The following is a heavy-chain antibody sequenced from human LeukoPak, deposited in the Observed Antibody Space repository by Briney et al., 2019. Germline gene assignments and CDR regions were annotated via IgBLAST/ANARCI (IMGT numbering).Heavy chain of an antibody. J-gene: IGHJ4*02. V-gene: IGHV3-23*01. CDR1: GFTFSTYA. D-gene: IGHD6-13*01. CDR3: AKDLAKQQLVPRYFDY. CDR2: VSGTGGST. Sequence: GGSLRLSCAASGFTFSTYAMNWVRQAPGKGLDWVSAVSGTGGSTYYADSVKGRFTISRDNSKNTLYLQMNSLRAEDTAVYYCAKDLAKQQLVPRYFDYWGQGTLVTVSS.